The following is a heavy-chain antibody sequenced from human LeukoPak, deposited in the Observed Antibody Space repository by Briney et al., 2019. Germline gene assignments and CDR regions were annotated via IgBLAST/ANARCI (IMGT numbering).Heavy chain of an antibody. D-gene: IGHD4-23*01. V-gene: IGHV3-53*01. CDR1: GFTVSGNY. Sequence: GGSLRLSCAVSGFTVSGNYMSWVRQAPGKGLEWVSLIYSGGTTYYADPVKGRFTISRDNSKNTLYLQMNSLRAEDTAVYYCARRAGGYSHPYDYWGQGTLVTVSS. CDR2: IYSGGTT. CDR3: ARRAGGYSHPYDY. J-gene: IGHJ4*02.